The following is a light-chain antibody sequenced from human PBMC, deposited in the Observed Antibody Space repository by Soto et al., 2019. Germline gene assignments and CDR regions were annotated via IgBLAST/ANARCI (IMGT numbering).Light chain of an antibody. CDR2: GAS. CDR3: RQYNKWPLFT. Sequence: EIVMTQSPATLSVSPGERATLSCRASQTVGSNLAWYQQRPGQAPRLLIYGASTRATGIPARFSRSGSATQFPPPISSLQSEHFALSYRRQYNKWPLFTCPPGTSVDIK. J-gene: IGKJ3*01. CDR1: QTVGSN. V-gene: IGKV3-15*01.